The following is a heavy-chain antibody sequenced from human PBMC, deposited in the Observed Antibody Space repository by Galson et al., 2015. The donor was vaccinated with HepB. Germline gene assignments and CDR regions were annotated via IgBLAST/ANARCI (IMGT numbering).Heavy chain of an antibody. Sequence: SLRLSCAASGFTFSSYAMHGVRQAPGKGLEWVAVISDDGSNKYYADSVKGRFTISRDNSKNTLCLQMNSLRAEDTAVYYCARGRMVRGLTLRYDAFDIWGQGTMVTVSS. V-gene: IGHV3-30*04. J-gene: IGHJ3*02. D-gene: IGHD3-10*01. CDR1: GFTFSSYA. CDR3: ARGRMVRGLTLRYDAFDI. CDR2: ISDDGSNK.